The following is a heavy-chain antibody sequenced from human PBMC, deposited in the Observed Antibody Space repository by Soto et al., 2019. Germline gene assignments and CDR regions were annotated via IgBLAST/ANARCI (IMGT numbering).Heavy chain of an antibody. V-gene: IGHV3-64*04. J-gene: IGHJ4*02. Sequence: GSLRLSCSASGFTFSSYAMHWVRQAPGKGLEYVSAISSNGGSTYYADSVKGRFTISRDNSKNTLYLQMNSLRAEDTAVYYCAKDRSLVRGPMPYWGQGTLVTVSS. CDR1: GFTFSSYA. D-gene: IGHD3-10*01. CDR3: AKDRSLVRGPMPY. CDR2: ISSNGGST.